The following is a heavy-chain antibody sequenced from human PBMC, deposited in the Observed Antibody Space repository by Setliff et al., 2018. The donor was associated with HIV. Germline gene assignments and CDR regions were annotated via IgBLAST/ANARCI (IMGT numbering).Heavy chain of an antibody. CDR3: ARSPYGDYGLDY. D-gene: IGHD4-17*01. J-gene: IGHJ4*02. V-gene: IGHV3-13*01. Sequence: GSLRLSCAASGFTFSRYDMHWVRQGTGKGLECVSVIGTAGDTYYSASVKGRFTICRENAKSSFYLQMNSLRAVDTAVYFCARSPYGDYGLDYWGQGTLVTVSS. CDR2: IGTAGDT. CDR1: GFTFSRYD.